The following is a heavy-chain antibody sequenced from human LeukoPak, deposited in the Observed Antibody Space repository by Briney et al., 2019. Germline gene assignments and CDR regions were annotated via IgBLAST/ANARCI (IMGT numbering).Heavy chain of an antibody. Sequence: GGSLRLSCAASGFTFSSYEMNWVRQAPGKGLEWVSYISSSGSTIYYADSVKGRFTISRDNAKKTLYLHMDSLRAEDTAVYYCVRPSESWLGQGLWGQGTLVTVSS. CDR1: GFTFSSYE. CDR3: VRPSESWLGQGL. D-gene: IGHD6-25*01. J-gene: IGHJ4*02. CDR2: ISSSGSTI. V-gene: IGHV3-48*03.